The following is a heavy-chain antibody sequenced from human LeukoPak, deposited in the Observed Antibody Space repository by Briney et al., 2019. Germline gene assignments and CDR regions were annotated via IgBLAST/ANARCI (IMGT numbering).Heavy chain of an antibody. D-gene: IGHD3-3*01. CDR3: ARADYDFWSGSFDY. CDR2: ISSSSSYI. V-gene: IGHV3-21*01. CDR1: GFTFSSYS. Sequence: GGSLRLSCAASGFTFSSYSMNWVRQAPGKGLEWVSSISSSSSYIYYADSVKGRFTISRDNAKNSLYLQMNSLRAEDTAVYYCARADYDFWSGSFDYWGQGTLVTVSP. J-gene: IGHJ4*02.